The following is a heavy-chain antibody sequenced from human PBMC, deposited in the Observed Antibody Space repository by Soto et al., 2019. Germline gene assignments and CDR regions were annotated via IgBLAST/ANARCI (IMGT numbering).Heavy chain of an antibody. J-gene: IGHJ6*02. Sequence: QAQLVESGGGVVQPGRSLRLSCAASEFTFNTYAMHWVRQAPGKGLEWVAVIAYDGNDKYYADSVKGRFTISRDNSKNALCLQMNTLRPEDTAMYYSARDVGNYVPYYYGMDVWGPGTTVTVSS. CDR1: EFTFNTYA. V-gene: IGHV3-30*03. CDR3: ARDVGNYVPYYYGMDV. CDR2: IAYDGNDK. D-gene: IGHD1-7*01.